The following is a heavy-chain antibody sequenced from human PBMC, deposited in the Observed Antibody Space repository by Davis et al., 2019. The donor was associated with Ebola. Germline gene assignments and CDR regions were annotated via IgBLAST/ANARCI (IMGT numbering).Heavy chain of an antibody. D-gene: IGHD4-11*01. CDR2: MRYDDSDK. Sequence: GGSLRLSCAASGFTFRLYGMHWVRQAPGKGLEWLAFMRYDDSDKYYADSLKGRFTISRDISKNTLYLQMSSLRSEDTALYFWAKPLYSNYEGIYDWGQGTLVTVSS. V-gene: IGHV3-30*02. CDR1: GFTFRLYG. CDR3: AKPLYSNYEGIYD. J-gene: IGHJ4*02.